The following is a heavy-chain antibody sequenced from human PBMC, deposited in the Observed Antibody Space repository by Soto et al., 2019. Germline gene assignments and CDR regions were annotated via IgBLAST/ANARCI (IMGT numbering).Heavy chain of an antibody. CDR2: LSYDGSKE. D-gene: IGHD5-12*01. Sequence: QVQLVESGGGVVQPGRSLRLSCAASGFTFMSYAMHWVRQAPGKGLEWVALLSYDGSKEFYADSVKGRLIISRDNSKNTVYLRLNSLRAEDTGVYYCARGVATNAYGYFDLWGRGTLVTVSS. J-gene: IGHJ2*01. CDR3: ARGVATNAYGYFDL. V-gene: IGHV3-30-3*01. CDR1: GFTFMSYA.